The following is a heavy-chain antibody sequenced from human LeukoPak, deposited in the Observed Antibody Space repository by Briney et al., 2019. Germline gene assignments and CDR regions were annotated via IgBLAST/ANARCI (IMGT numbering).Heavy chain of an antibody. CDR2: IDHAGTT. CDR3: ARRRDGYNQFDY. Sequence: PGGSLRLSCAASGFTFSSYTMNWIRQPPGKGLEWIGTIDHAGTTFYNVSLKSRVTISVDTPNNQFSLRLNSVGAADTAVYYCARRRDGYNQFDYWGQGTLVTVSS. J-gene: IGHJ4*02. V-gene: IGHV4-39*01. D-gene: IGHD5-24*01. CDR1: GFTFSSYT.